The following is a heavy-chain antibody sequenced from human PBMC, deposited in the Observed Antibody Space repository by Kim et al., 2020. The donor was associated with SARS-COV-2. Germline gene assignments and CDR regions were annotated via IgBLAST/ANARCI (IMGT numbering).Heavy chain of an antibody. V-gene: IGHV1-18*04. J-gene: IGHJ4*02. CDR2: ISAYNGDT. CDR1: GYTFISYG. D-gene: IGHD2-21*02. CDR3: ARDVVVTAGADY. Sequence: ASVKVSCKASGYTFISYGITWVRQAPGQGLEWMGWISAYNGDTNYAHKLQDRVTMTTDISTSTAYMELRSLRSDDTAVYYCARDVVVTAGADYWGQETLVTVSS.